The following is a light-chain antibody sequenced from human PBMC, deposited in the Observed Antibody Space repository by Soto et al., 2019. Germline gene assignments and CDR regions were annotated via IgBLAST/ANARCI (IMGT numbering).Light chain of an antibody. V-gene: IGKV1-5*01. CDR3: QQYNNYWT. CDR1: QSISSW. J-gene: IGKJ1*01. CDR2: DAS. Sequence: DIQMTQSPSSLSSSVGYRFTVTCRASQSISSWLAWYQQKPGKAPKVLIYDASSLESGVPSRFSGSGSGTEFSLTISSLQPDDFATYYCQQYNNYWTFGQGTKVDIK.